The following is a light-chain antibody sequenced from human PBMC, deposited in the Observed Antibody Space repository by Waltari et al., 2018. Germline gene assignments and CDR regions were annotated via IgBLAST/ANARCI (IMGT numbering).Light chain of an antibody. J-gene: IGKJ1*01. CDR3: QKYGSLPAT. CDR2: DAS. Sequence: EIMLTQSPGTLSLSPGERATLSCRASQVISRILAWYQQKPGQAPRLLIYDASSRATGIPDRFSGSGSGTDFSLTISRLEPEDIAVYYCQKYGSLPATFGQGTKVEIK. CDR1: QVISRI. V-gene: IGKV3-20*01.